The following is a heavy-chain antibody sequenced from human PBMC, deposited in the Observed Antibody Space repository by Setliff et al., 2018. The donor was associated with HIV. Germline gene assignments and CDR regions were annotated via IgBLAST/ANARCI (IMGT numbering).Heavy chain of an antibody. CDR2: MNPNSGNT. J-gene: IGHJ3*02. D-gene: IGHD2-15*01. CDR3: AIRREVVVATTRRGLDI. V-gene: IGHV1-8*01. Sequence: GASVKVSCKASGYTFNRYGISWVRQAPGQGLEWMGWMNPNSGNTGYAQRFQGRLTMTRNTSISTAYMELNSLMSEDTAVYFCAIRREVVVATTRRGLDIWGQGTMVTVSS. CDR1: GYTFNRYG.